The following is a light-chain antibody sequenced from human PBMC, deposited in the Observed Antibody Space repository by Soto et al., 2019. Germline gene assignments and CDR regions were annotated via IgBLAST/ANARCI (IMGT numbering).Light chain of an antibody. CDR2: GAS. CDR1: QSVSSIY. Sequence: EIVLTQSPGTLSLSPGERATLSCRASQSVSSIYLAWYQHKPGQAPSLLIYGASSRATGIPARFSGSGSGTDFTLTISRLEPEDFAVYYCQQYGSSSWTFGRGTTVEIK. V-gene: IGKV3-20*01. J-gene: IGKJ1*01. CDR3: QQYGSSSWT.